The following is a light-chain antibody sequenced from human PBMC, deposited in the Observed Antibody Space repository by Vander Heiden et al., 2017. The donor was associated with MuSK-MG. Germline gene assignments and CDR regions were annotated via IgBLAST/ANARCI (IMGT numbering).Light chain of an antibody. CDR3: NSRNISDHQVV. V-gene: IGLV3-19*01. CDR2: YND. J-gene: IGLJ2*01. CDR1: LPRIFR. Sequence: SSELTQDPAVSLALGQTATIPLVGDLPRIFRTSWYQQKPEQAPTLVFYYNDNLPACIPDRFSASKSGNTASLTITGTQAEDEADYYCNSRNISDHQVVFGGGTKLTVL.